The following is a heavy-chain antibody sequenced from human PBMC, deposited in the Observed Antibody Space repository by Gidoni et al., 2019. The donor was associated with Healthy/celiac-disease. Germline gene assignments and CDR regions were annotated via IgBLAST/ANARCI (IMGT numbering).Heavy chain of an antibody. D-gene: IGHD2-15*01. J-gene: IGHJ6*02. V-gene: IGHV3-33*01. CDR2: IWYDGSNK. CDR3: ARVRTRDYYYGMDV. CDR1: GFTFGSYG. Sequence: QVQLVESGGGVVQTGRSLILSCASSGFTFGSYGMHVVRQAPGKGLEWVAVIWYDGSNKYYADSVKGRFTISRDNSKNTLYLQMNSLRAEDTAVYYCARVRTRDYYYGMDVWGQGTTVTVSS.